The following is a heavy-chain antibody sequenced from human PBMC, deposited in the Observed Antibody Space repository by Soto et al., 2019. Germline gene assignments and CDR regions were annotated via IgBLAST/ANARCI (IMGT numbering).Heavy chain of an antibody. Sequence: ASVKVSCKASGYTFPSYAMHWVRQAPGQRLEWMGWINAGNGNTKYSQKFQGRVTITRDTSASTAYMELSSLRSEDTAVYYCARVRRPAAMPAFDYWGQGTLVTVSS. CDR3: ARVRRPAAMPAFDY. J-gene: IGHJ4*02. CDR1: GYTFPSYA. D-gene: IGHD2-2*01. V-gene: IGHV1-3*01. CDR2: INAGNGNT.